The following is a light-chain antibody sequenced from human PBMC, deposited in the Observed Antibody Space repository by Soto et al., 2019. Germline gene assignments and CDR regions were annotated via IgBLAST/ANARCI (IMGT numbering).Light chain of an antibody. CDR3: SSYAGSYTYV. CDR1: SSDVGGYNY. V-gene: IGLV2-11*01. CDR2: DVN. Sequence: QSALTQPRSVSGSPGQSVTISCTGTSSDVGGYNYVSWYQHHPGKVPKLMTYDVNKRPSGVPDRFSGSKSGNTASLTISGLQAEDEADYYCSSYAGSYTYVLGTGTKVTVL. J-gene: IGLJ1*01.